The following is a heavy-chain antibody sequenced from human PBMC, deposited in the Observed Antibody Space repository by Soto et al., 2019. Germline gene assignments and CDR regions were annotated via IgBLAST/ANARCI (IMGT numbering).Heavy chain of an antibody. V-gene: IGHV3-33*01. CDR2: IWYDGSNK. J-gene: IGHJ6*03. CDR3: ARSGYYGSGSYIYYYYYMDV. Sequence: GGSLRLSCAASGFTFSSYGMHWVRQAPGKGLEWVAVIWYDGSNKYYADSVKGRFTISRDNSKNTLYLQMNSLRAEDTAVYYCARSGYYGSGSYIYYYYYMDVWGKGTTVTVSS. CDR1: GFTFSSYG. D-gene: IGHD3-10*01.